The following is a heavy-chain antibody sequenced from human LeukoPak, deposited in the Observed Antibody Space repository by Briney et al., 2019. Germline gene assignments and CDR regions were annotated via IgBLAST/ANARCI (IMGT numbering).Heavy chain of an antibody. V-gene: IGHV4-34*01. Sequence: SETLSLTCAVYGGSFSGYYWSWIRQPPGKGLEWIGEINHSGSTNYNPSLKSRVTISVDTSKNQFSLKLSSVTAADTAVYYCARRYSGYDSNRFDPWGQGTLVTVSS. CDR2: INHSGST. CDR1: GGSFSGYY. J-gene: IGHJ5*02. CDR3: ARRYSGYDSNRFDP. D-gene: IGHD5-12*01.